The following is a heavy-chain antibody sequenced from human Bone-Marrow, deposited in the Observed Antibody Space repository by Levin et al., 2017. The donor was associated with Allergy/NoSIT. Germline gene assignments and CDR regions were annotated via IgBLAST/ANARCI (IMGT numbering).Heavy chain of an antibody. V-gene: IGHV1-46*01. CDR2: INTSGGST. Sequence: ASVKVSCKASGYTFSNYHIYWVRQAPGQGLEWMGIINTSGGSTNYAQRFQGRVTMTRDTSRSTVHMELRSLTTEDTAIYYCARDISSIVATIRTRGASTFGLNYWGQGTLVTVSS. CDR1: GYTFSNYH. J-gene: IGHJ4*02. CDR3: ARDISSIVATIRTRGASTFGLNY. D-gene: IGHD5-12*01.